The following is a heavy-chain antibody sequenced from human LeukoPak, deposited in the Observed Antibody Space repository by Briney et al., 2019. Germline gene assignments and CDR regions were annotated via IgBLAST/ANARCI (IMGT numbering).Heavy chain of an antibody. CDR1: GFTVSSYG. CDR3: AKARIASAGTGAFDV. V-gene: IGHV3-23*01. Sequence: GGSLRLSCAASGFTVSSYGMTWVREAPGKGLEWVSAFSATDGSAQYAESVKGRFTISRDNSKNSLYLQMNSLRDEDTPVYYCAKARIASAGTGAFDVWGQGTMVTVSS. J-gene: IGHJ3*01. CDR2: FSATDGSA. D-gene: IGHD6-13*01.